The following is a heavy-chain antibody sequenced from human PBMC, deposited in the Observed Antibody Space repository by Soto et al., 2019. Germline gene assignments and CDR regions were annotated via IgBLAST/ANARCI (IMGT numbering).Heavy chain of an antibody. J-gene: IGHJ4*02. Sequence: ASVKVSCKASGYTFTSYGISWVRQAPGQGLEWMGWISAYNGNTNYAQKLQGRVTMTTDTSTSTAYMELRSLRSDDTAVYYCARVYYDSSGYYPPAPLFDYWGQGTLVTVS. CDR1: GYTFTSYG. CDR3: ARVYYDSSGYYPPAPLFDY. CDR2: ISAYNGNT. V-gene: IGHV1-18*01. D-gene: IGHD3-22*01.